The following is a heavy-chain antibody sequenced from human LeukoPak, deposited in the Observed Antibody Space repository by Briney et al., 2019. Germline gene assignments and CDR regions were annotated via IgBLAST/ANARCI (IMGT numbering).Heavy chain of an antibody. Sequence: GGSLRLSCAASGFTFSSYAMSWVRQAPGKGLEWVAVISYDGSNKYYADSVKGRFTISRDNSKNTLYLQMNSLRAEDTAVYYCASDGYCSGGSCSHNWFDPWGQGTLVTVSS. CDR1: GFTFSSYA. CDR2: ISYDGSNK. V-gene: IGHV3-30-3*01. D-gene: IGHD2-15*01. J-gene: IGHJ5*02. CDR3: ASDGYCSGGSCSHNWFDP.